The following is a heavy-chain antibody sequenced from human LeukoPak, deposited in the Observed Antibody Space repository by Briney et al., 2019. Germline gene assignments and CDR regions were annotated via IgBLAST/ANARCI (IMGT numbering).Heavy chain of an antibody. CDR2: IYHSGNT. V-gene: IGHV4-30-2*01. Sequence: SETLSLTCAVSGASISSGGYSWNCIRLPPGKGLEWIANIYHSGNTYYNPSLRSRVTISVDTSKNQFSRMLSSVTAADTALYYCARKKDYGDYVDYWGEGTLVTVSS. J-gene: IGHJ4*02. CDR1: GASISSGGYS. D-gene: IGHD4-17*01. CDR3: ARKKDYGDYVDY.